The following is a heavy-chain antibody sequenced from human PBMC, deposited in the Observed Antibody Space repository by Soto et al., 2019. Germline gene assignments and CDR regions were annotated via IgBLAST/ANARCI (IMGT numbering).Heavy chain of an antibody. D-gene: IGHD3-9*01. V-gene: IGHV4-31*03. CDR1: GGSISSGGYY. Sequence: SETLSLTCTVSGGSISSGGYYWSWIRQHPGKGLEWIGYIYYSGSTYYNPSLKSRVTISVDTSKNQFSLKLTSVTAADTAVYYCARDFYDILSDHSFDYWGQVTLVTVS. CDR2: IYYSGST. CDR3: ARDFYDILSDHSFDY. J-gene: IGHJ4*02.